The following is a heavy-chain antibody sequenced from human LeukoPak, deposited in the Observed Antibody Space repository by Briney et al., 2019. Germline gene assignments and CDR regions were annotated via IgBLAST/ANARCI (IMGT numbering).Heavy chain of an antibody. Sequence: PGESLRLSCAASGFTFSSYWMHWVRQAPGKGLVWVSRINSDGSSTSYADSVKGRFTISRGNAKNTLYLQMNSLRAEDTAVYYCAACSSTSTYGMDVWGKGTTVTVSS. V-gene: IGHV3-74*01. J-gene: IGHJ6*04. CDR3: AACSSTSTYGMDV. D-gene: IGHD2-2*01. CDR2: INSDGSST. CDR1: GFTFSSYW.